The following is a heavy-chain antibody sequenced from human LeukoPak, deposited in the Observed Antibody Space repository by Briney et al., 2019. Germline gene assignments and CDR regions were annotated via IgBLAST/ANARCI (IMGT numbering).Heavy chain of an antibody. Sequence: ASVTVSFKASGYTFTSFVINWVRQAPGQGLEWMGWISAYNGNTSYTQNLQGRVTMTTDTSTSTAYMELRSLRSDDTAVYYCARGGSGGVCNYWGQGTLVTVSS. D-gene: IGHD3-10*01. CDR2: ISAYNGNT. V-gene: IGHV1-18*01. CDR1: GYTFTSFV. J-gene: IGHJ4*02. CDR3: ARGGSGGVCNY.